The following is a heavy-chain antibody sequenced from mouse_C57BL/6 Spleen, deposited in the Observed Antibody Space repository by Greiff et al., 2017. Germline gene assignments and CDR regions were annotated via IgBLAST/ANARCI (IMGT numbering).Heavy chain of an antibody. D-gene: IGHD3-2*02. CDR2: IDPNSGGT. CDR1: GYPFPSYW. V-gene: IGHV1-72*01. J-gene: IGHJ3*01. CDR3: AREDSSGPAWFAY. Sequence: QVQLQQPGAELVKPGASVKLSCKASGYPFPSYWMPWVKQRPGRGLEWIGRIDPNSGGTKYNEKFKSKATLTVDKPSSTAYMQLSSLTSEDSAVYYCAREDSSGPAWFAYWGQGTLVTVSA.